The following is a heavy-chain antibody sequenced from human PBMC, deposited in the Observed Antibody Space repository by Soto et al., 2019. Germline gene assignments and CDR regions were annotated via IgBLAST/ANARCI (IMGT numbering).Heavy chain of an antibody. CDR3: ARGGRQWLVTSDFNY. CDR1: GFTFSDYA. D-gene: IGHD6-19*01. J-gene: IGHJ4*02. CDR2: VSHDGRNT. Sequence: VQLVESGGGVVQPGRSLRLSCAASGFTFSDYAMHWVHQAPGKGLEWVAVVSHDGRNTHYADSVKGRFTISRDSSKNTFSREMTSLRVGATVVYSVARGGRQWLVTSDFNYWGQGALVTVSS. V-gene: IGHV3-30*03.